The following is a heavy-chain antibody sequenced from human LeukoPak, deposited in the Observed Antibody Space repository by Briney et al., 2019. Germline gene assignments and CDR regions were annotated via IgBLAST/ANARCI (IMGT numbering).Heavy chain of an antibody. D-gene: IGHD3-10*01. CDR1: GGSISSYY. CDR3: ARDWVGELPHY. CDR2: IYSSGRT. V-gene: IGHV4-4*07. J-gene: IGHJ4*02. Sequence: SETLSLTCTVSGGSISSYYWSWLRQPAGKGLGSIGRIYSSGRTNYNSSLKSRVTMSVDTSKNQFSLKLTSVTAADTAVYYCARDWVGELPHYWGQGTLVTVSS.